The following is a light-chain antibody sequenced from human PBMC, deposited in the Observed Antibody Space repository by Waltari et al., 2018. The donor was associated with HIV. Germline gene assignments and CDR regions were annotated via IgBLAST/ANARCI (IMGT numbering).Light chain of an antibody. J-gene: IGLJ1*01. CDR2: GKN. CDR3: NSRDSSGNPFV. V-gene: IGLV3-19*01. Sequence: SSELTQDPAVSVALGQTVRITCQGDSLRSYYASWYQQKPGQAPVLVIYGKNNRPSGIPDRFSGSSSGNTASVTITGAQAEDEADYYCNSRDSSGNPFVFGTGTKVTVL. CDR1: SLRSYY.